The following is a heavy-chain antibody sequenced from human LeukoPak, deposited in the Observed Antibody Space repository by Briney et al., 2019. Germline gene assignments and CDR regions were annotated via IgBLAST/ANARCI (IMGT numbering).Heavy chain of an antibody. CDR3: ARLNPPSGYLDY. V-gene: IGHV4-39*01. CDR2: IYYSGST. J-gene: IGHJ4*02. Sequence: SETLSLTCTVSGGSISSSSYYWGWIRQPPGKGLEWIGSIYYSGSTNYNPSLKSRVTISVDTSKNQFSLKLSSVTVADTAVYYCARLNPPSGYLDYWGQGTLVTVSS. CDR1: GGSISSSSYY. D-gene: IGHD3-22*01.